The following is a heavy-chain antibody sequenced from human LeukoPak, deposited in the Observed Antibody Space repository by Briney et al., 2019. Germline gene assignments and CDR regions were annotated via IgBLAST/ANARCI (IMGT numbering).Heavy chain of an antibody. CDR2: MSFDGSNE. J-gene: IGHJ4*02. CDR3: AKPSQRYGSVPFDY. Sequence: GGSLRLSCAASGFTFSNYGMHWVRHAPGKGLEWLAVMSFDGSNEKYADSVQGRFTISRNNSKNTLHLQMNSLRPEDTSVYSCAKPSQRYGSVPFDYWGQGTLVTVSS. V-gene: IGHV3-30*18. D-gene: IGHD3-10*01. CDR1: GFTFSNYG.